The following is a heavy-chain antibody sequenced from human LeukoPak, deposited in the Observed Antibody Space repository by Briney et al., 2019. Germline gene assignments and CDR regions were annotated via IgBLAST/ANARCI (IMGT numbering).Heavy chain of an antibody. CDR2: INPNSGGT. V-gene: IGHV1-2*02. CDR3: ARDHPLTFGGVIATYDY. D-gene: IGHD3-16*02. J-gene: IGHJ4*02. CDR1: GYTFTGYY. Sequence: ASVKVSCKASGYTFTGYYMHWVRQAPGQGLEWMGWINPNSGGTNYAQKFQGRVTMTRDTSINTAYMELSRLRSDDTAVYFCARDHPLTFGGVIATYDYWGQGTLVTVSS.